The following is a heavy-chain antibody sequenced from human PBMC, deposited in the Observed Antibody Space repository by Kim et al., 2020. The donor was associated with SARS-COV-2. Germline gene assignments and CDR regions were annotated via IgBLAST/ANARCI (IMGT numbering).Heavy chain of an antibody. D-gene: IGHD3-10*01. J-gene: IGHJ5*02. CDR2: IIPIFGTA. CDR1: GGTFSSYA. CDR3: ARGGCPPTAHMVRGVISRCTDNWFDP. Sequence: SVKVSCKASGGTFSSYAISWVRQAPGQGLEWMGGIIPIFGTANYAQKFQGRVTITADESTSTAYMELSSLRSEDTAVYYCARGGCPPTAHMVRGVISRCTDNWFDPWGQGTLVTVSS. V-gene: IGHV1-69*13.